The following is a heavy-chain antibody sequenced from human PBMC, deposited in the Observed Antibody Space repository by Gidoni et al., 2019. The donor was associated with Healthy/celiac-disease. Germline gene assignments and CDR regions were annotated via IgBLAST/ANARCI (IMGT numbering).Heavy chain of an antibody. Sequence: EVQLVESGGGLVQPGGSLRLSCAASGFTFSSYWMHWVRQAPGKGLVWVSRINSDGSSTSYADSVKGRFTISRDNAKNTLYLQMNSPRAEDTAVYYCARDYCGGDCRQRGFFDYWGQGTLVTVSS. D-gene: IGHD2-21*02. CDR1: GFTFSSYW. J-gene: IGHJ4*02. CDR2: INSDGSST. CDR3: ARDYCGGDCRQRGFFDY. V-gene: IGHV3-74*01.